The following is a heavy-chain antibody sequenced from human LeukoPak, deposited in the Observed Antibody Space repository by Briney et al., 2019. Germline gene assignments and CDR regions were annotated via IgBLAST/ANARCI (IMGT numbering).Heavy chain of an antibody. J-gene: IGHJ3*02. V-gene: IGHV4-39*01. CDR1: GGSISNSY. CDR2: IYYSGNT. CDR3: ARGGRGILRRVGAFDI. Sequence: SETLSLTCTVSGGSISNSYWGWIRQPPGKGLEWIGSIYYSGNTYYNASLKSQVSISIDTSKNQFSLKLSSVTAADTAVYYCARGGRGILRRVGAFDIWGQGTMVTVSS. D-gene: IGHD1-26*01.